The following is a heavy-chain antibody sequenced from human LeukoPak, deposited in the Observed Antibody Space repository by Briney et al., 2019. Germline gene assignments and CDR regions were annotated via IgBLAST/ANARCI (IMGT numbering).Heavy chain of an antibody. CDR2: IYSSGTT. CDR3: ARHAYSGSYHTDY. CDR1: GASISSTTYY. D-gene: IGHD1-26*01. J-gene: IGHJ4*02. V-gene: IGHV4-39*01. Sequence: KASETLSLTCTVSGASISSTTYYWGWIRQPPGKGLEWTGSIYSSGTTYYNPSLKSRVTISVDTSKNQLSLRLSSVTAADTAVYYCARHAYSGSYHTDYWGQGTLVTVSS.